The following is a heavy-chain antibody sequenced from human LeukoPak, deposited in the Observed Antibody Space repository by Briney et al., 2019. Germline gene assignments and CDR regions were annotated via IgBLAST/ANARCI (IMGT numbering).Heavy chain of an antibody. CDR3: AKTPYDSSGYAPRYYYMDV. CDR1: GFTVSSNY. Sequence: GGSLRLSCAASGFTVSSNYMNWVRQAPGKGLEWVSVIYSSGSTYYADSVKGRFTISRDNSKNTLYLQMNSLRAEDTAVYYCAKTPYDSSGYAPRYYYMDVWGKGTTVTVSS. CDR2: IYSSGST. D-gene: IGHD3-22*01. V-gene: IGHV3-66*03. J-gene: IGHJ6*03.